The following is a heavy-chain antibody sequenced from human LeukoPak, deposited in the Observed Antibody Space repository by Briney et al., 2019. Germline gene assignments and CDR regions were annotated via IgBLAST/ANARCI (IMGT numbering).Heavy chain of an antibody. CDR1: GFTFSSYA. CDR3: AKDILGGSGLDY. CDR2: ISGSGGST. D-gene: IGHD2-15*01. J-gene: IGHJ4*02. V-gene: IGHV3-23*01. Sequence: PGGSLRLSCAASGFTFSSYAMSWVRQAPGKGLEWVSAISGSGGSTYYADSVKGRFTISRDNSKNTLYLQMNSLRAKDTAVYYCAKDILGGSGLDYWGQGTLVTVSS.